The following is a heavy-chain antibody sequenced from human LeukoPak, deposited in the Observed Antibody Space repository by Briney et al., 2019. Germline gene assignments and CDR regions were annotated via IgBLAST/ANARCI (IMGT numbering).Heavy chain of an antibody. D-gene: IGHD2-15*01. CDR2: IDPSGGST. CDR1: GYTFTSYY. Sequence: APVKVSCKASGYTFTSYYMHWVRQAPGQGLEWMGIIDPSGGSTSYAQKFQGRVTMTRDTSTSTVYMELSSLRSEDTAVYYCASTLVAAAPFDYWGQGTLVTVSS. CDR3: ASTLVAAAPFDY. J-gene: IGHJ4*02. V-gene: IGHV1-46*01.